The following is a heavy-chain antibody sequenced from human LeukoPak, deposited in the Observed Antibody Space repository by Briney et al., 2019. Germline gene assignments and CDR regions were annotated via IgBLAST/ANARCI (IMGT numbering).Heavy chain of an antibody. D-gene: IGHD5-18*01. Sequence: GGSLRLSCAASGFTFSSYAMSWVRQAPGKGLEWVSAISGSGGSTYYADSVKGRFTISRDNSKNTLYLQMSSLRVEDPAVYYCARVSGRIQVWPQPFGDGMDVWGQGTTVTVSS. CDR3: ARVSGRIQVWPQPFGDGMDV. J-gene: IGHJ6*02. CDR2: ISGSGGST. V-gene: IGHV3-23*01. CDR1: GFTFSSYA.